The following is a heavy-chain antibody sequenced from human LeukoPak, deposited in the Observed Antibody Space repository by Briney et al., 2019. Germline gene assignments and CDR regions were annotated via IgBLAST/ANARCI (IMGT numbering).Heavy chain of an antibody. CDR1: GFTFSSYW. D-gene: IGHD3-10*01. CDR3: ARVIGVVRADYYFDY. J-gene: IGHJ4*02. V-gene: IGHV3-74*01. Sequence: GGSLRLSCAASGFTFSSYWMHWVRQAPGKGLVWVSRINTDGSNTNYADSVKGRFTISRDNAKTSLYLQMNSLRAEDTAVYYCARVIGVVRADYYFDYWGQGTLVAVSS. CDR2: INTDGSNT.